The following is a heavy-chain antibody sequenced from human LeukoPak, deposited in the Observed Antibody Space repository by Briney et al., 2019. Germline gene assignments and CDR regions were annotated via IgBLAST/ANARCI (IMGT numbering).Heavy chain of an antibody. CDR2: ISWNSGSI. V-gene: IGHV3-9*01. D-gene: IGHD6-13*01. Sequence: PGRSLRLSCAASGFTFDDYAMHWVRQAPGKGLEWVSGISWNSGSIGYADSVKGRFTISRDNAKNSLYLQMNSLRAEDTALYYCAKDTLDGHSSSWSCFDYWGQGTLVTVSS. CDR3: AKDTLDGHSSSWSCFDY. CDR1: GFTFDDYA. J-gene: IGHJ4*02.